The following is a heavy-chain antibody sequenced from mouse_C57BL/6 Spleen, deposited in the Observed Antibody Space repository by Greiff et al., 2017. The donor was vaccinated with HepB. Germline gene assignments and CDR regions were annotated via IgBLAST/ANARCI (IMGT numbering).Heavy chain of an antibody. CDR2: IYPGSGST. V-gene: IGHV1-55*01. Sequence: QVQLQQPGAELVKPGASVKMSCKASGYTFTSYWITWVKQRPGQGLEWIGDIYPGSGSTNYNEKFKSKATLTVDTSSSTAYMQLSSLTSEDSAVYYCARSGSIYGGYSPFAYWGQGTLVTVSA. D-gene: IGHD2-3*01. CDR3: ARSGSIYGGYSPFAY. CDR1: GYTFTSYW. J-gene: IGHJ3*01.